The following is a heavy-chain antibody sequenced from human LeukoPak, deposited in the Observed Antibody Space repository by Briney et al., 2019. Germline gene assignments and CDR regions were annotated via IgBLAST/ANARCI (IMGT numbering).Heavy chain of an antibody. J-gene: IGHJ4*02. Sequence: ASVKVSCKASGYTFTSYGISWVRQAPGQGLEWMGWISAYNGNTNYAQKLQGRVTMTTDTSTSTAYMELRSLSSDDTAVYYCARDITPYYYDSSGYYGYWGQGTLVTVSS. CDR2: ISAYNGNT. D-gene: IGHD3-22*01. V-gene: IGHV1-18*01. CDR1: GYTFTSYG. CDR3: ARDITPYYYDSSGYYGY.